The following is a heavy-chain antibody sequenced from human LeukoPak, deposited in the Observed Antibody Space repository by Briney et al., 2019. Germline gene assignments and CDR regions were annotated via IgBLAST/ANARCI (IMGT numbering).Heavy chain of an antibody. V-gene: IGHV3-15*01. CDR2: IKTKAEGGPT. D-gene: IGHD3-22*01. J-gene: IGHJ4*02. CDR3: TADVSDSSGPSHDY. CDR1: GVTFSRAW. Sequence: GGSLRLSCGDSGVTFSRAWMNWVRQAPGEGLEWVARIKTKAEGGPTEHAAPVNGRFTISRDDSENTLYLQMNSLKIEDTAVYYCTADVSDSSGPSHDYWGQGTLVTVSS.